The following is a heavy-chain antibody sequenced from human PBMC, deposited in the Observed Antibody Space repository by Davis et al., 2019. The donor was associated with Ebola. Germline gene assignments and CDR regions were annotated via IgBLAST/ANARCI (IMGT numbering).Heavy chain of an antibody. CDR2: YGTSADT. CDR3: VRDPALVVTGGGWFFGL. J-gene: IGHJ2*01. CDR1: GFIFSTYV. Sequence: PGGSLRLSCSASGFIFSTYVMSWVRLAPGKGLEWVSTYGTSADTYYADSVKGRFTVSRDNAKNSLYLQMNSLRAEDTAVYYCVRDPALVVTGGGWFFGLWGRGTLVTVSS. D-gene: IGHD2-21*02. V-gene: IGHV3-69-1*01.